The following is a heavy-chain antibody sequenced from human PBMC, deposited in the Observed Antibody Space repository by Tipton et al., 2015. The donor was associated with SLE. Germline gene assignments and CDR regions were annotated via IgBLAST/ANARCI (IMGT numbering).Heavy chain of an antibody. CDR2: INAGNGDT. J-gene: IGHJ6*03. D-gene: IGHD1-26*01. CDR1: RYTFTSYA. Sequence: QVQLVQSGAEVKKPGASVKVSCKASRYTFTSYAMHWVRQDPGQRLEWMGWINAGNGDTKYSQKFQGRVTITRDTSASTAYMELSSLRSEDTAVYYCASGMTDYYYYMDVWGKGTTVTVSS. CDR3: ASGMTDYYYYMDV. V-gene: IGHV1-3*01.